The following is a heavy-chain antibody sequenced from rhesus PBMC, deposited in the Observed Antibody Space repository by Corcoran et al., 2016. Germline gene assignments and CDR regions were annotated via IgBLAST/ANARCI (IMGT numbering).Heavy chain of an antibody. J-gene: IGHJ4*01. Sequence: QVQLQESGPGLVKPSETLSLTCGVSGGSISSGYGWRWIRQPPGKGLEWIWYIYGSSGNTYYNPSLKSRVTISKDTSKNQFSMKLSSVTAADTAVYYCARNPPGDYSGSYSFDDWGQGVLVTVSS. D-gene: IGHD3-16*01. CDR2: IYGSSGNT. V-gene: IGHV4S7*01. CDR3: ARNPPGDYSGSYSFDD. CDR1: GGSISSGYG.